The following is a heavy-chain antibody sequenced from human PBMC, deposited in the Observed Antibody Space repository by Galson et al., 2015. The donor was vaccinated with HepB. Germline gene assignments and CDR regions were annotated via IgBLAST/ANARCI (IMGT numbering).Heavy chain of an antibody. D-gene: IGHD6-19*01. CDR3: ARAILSLRIAVAGPVYGMDV. Sequence: SLRLSCAASGFTVSSNYMSWVRQAPAKGLEWVSVIYSGGSTYYADSVKGRFTIYRDKSKNTLYLQMNSLRAEDTAVYYCARAILSLRIAVAGPVYGMDVWGQGTTVTVSS. J-gene: IGHJ6*02. V-gene: IGHV3-66*01. CDR1: GFTVSSNY. CDR2: IYSGGST.